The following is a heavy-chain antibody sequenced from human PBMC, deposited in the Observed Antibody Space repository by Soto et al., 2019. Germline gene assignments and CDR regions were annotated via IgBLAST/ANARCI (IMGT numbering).Heavy chain of an antibody. J-gene: IGHJ6*02. Sequence: ASVKVSCKASGGTFSSYAISWVRQAPGQGLEWMGGIIPIFGTANYAQKFQGRVTITADESTSTAYMELSSLRSEDTAVYYCAREMSSGYYYYYGMDVWGQGTTVTVSS. CDR2: IIPIFGTA. CDR1: GGTFSSYA. CDR3: AREMSSGYYYYYGMDV. D-gene: IGHD3-22*01. V-gene: IGHV1-69*13.